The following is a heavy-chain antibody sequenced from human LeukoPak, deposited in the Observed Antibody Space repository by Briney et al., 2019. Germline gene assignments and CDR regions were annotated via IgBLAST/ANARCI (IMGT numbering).Heavy chain of an antibody. CDR2: IRYDGSDK. CDR1: GFTFNSYG. J-gene: IGHJ4*02. Sequence: GGSLRLSCAASGFTFNSYGMHWVRQAPGRGLEWVAFIRYDGSDKYYAYSVKGRFTISRDNSKNTLYLQMNSLRGEDTAVYYCAKDQDSSSWYVDYWGQGTLVTVSS. V-gene: IGHV3-30*02. D-gene: IGHD6-13*01. CDR3: AKDQDSSSWYVDY.